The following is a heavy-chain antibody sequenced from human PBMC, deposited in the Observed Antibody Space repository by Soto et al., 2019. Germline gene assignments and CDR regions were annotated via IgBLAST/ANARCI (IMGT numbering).Heavy chain of an antibody. D-gene: IGHD3-10*01. CDR1: GFTFSSYA. J-gene: IGHJ4*02. Sequence: QVQLVESGGGVVQPGRSLRLSCAASGFTFSSYAMHWVRQAPGKGLEWVAVTFYDETSRYYADSVKGRFTISRDNSKNTLYLQMNSLSPEDTAVYYCARDHGLADWGQGTLVTVSS. CDR3: ARDHGLAD. V-gene: IGHV3-30*04. CDR2: TFYDETSR.